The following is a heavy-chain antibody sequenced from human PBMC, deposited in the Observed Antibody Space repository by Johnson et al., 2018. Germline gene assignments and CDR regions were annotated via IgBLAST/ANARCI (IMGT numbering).Heavy chain of an antibody. D-gene: IGHD3-16*01. CDR1: GFTFSDYY. J-gene: IGHJ6*02. CDR2: ISSSGSTI. CDR3: AGDLFIVWERNSMDV. Sequence: VQLLESGGGLVKPGGSLRLSCAASGFTFSDYYMSWIRQAPGKGLEWVSYISSSGSTIYYADSVKGRFTISRDNAKNSLYLQMNSLRDEGTAVYYCAGDLFIVWERNSMDVWGRGTTVTVSS. V-gene: IGHV3-11*04.